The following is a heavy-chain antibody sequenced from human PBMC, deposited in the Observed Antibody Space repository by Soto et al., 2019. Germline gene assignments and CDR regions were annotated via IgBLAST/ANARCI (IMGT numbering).Heavy chain of an antibody. J-gene: IGHJ5*02. CDR3: ARVARANWFDP. V-gene: IGHV1-18*01. CDR1: GGTFSSYS. CDR2: IIAYNGKA. Sequence: VKVSCKASGGTFSSYSISWVRQAPGQGLEWMGWIIAYNGKANYAQKLQGRVTMTTDTSTSTAYMELRSLRSDDTAVYYCARVARANWFDPWGQGTLVNVSS.